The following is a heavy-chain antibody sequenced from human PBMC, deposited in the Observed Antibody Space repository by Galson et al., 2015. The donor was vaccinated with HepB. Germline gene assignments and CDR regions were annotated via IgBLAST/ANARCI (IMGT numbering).Heavy chain of an antibody. CDR1: GYTFTAYY. J-gene: IGHJ4*02. CDR3: AGDDKVGGHDWGYGYNFGHHGNFDS. CDR2: INPNSGDT. V-gene: IGHV1-2*06. D-gene: IGHD5-18*01. Sequence: SVKVSCKASGYTFTAYYMHWVRQAPGQGLEWMGRINPNSGDTNYAREFQGRVTMTRDTSISTAFMELTRLRSDDPAVYYWAGDDKVGGHDWGYGYNFGHHGNFDSWGQGSLVIVSS.